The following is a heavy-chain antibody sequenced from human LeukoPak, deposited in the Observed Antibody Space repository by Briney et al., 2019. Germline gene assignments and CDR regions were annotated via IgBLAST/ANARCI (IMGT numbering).Heavy chain of an antibody. CDR2: ISSSSSYI. V-gene: IGHV3-21*01. CDR3: ARETMVRGVQL. D-gene: IGHD3-10*01. J-gene: IGHJ4*02. CDR1: GFTFSSYS. Sequence: PGGSLRLSCAASGFTFSSYSMNWLRQAPGKGLEWVSSISSSSSYIYYADSVKGRFTISRDDAKNSLYLQMNSLRAEDTAVYYCARETMVRGVQLWGQGTLVTVSS.